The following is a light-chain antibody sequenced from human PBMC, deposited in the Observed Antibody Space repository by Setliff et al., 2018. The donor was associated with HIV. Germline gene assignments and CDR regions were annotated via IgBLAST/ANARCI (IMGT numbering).Light chain of an antibody. J-gene: IGLJ2*01. V-gene: IGLV1-47*01. CDR2: KND. CDR1: NSNIGSNS. CDR3: AAWDDRLSVS. Sequence: QSVLTQPPSASGTPGQRVIISCSGSNSNIGSNSVHWYQQLPGTAPKLLIYKNDQRPSGVPDRFSGSKFGTSAPLAISGLRSEDEADYYCAAWDDRLSVSFGGGTQLTVL.